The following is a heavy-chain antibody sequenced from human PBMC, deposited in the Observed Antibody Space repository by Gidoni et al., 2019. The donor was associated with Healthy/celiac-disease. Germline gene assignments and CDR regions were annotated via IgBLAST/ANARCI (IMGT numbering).Heavy chain of an antibody. V-gene: IGHV3-30*18. CDR2: ISYDGSNK. CDR1: GFTFSSYG. CDR3: AKEGVAYYDYVWGSYRPYYFDY. J-gene: IGHJ4*02. Sequence: QVQLVESGGGVVQPGRSLRLSCAASGFTFSSYGMHWVRQAPGKGLEWVAVISYDGSNKYYADSVKGRFTISRDNSKNTLYLQMNCLRAEDTAVYYCAKEGVAYYDYVWGSYRPYYFDYWGQGTLVTVSS. D-gene: IGHD3-16*02.